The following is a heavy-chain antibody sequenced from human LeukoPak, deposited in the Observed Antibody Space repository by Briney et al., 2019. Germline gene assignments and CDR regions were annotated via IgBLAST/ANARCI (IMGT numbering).Heavy chain of an antibody. CDR2: ISGSGGST. CDR3: ATRKDCSSTSCYSDY. J-gene: IGHJ4*02. CDR1: GFTFSSYA. V-gene: IGHV3-23*01. D-gene: IGHD2-2*01. Sequence: GGSLRLSCAASGFTFSSYAMSWVRQAPGKGLEWVSGISGSGGSTYYADSVKGRFTISRDNSKNTLYLQMNSLRAEDTAVYYCATRKDCSSTSCYSDYWGQGTLVTVSS.